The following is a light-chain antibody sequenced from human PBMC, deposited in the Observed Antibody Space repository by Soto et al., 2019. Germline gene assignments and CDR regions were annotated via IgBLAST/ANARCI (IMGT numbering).Light chain of an antibody. J-gene: IGKJ5*01. Sequence: DIQMTQCPSTLSASVGDRVTIACRASQSISRWLAWYQQKPGKAPKALIYDASTLRSGVPSRFSGGGSGTEFTLTISSLQPDDFATYYCQQYNTYSTFGQGTRLEIK. CDR2: DAS. CDR1: QSISRW. CDR3: QQYNTYST. V-gene: IGKV1-5*01.